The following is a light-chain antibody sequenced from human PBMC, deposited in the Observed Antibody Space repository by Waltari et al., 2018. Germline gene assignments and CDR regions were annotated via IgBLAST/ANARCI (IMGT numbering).Light chain of an antibody. V-gene: IGKV4-1*01. Sequence: IVMTQSPDSLAVSLGERATINCTSSPGVLYSSNNKNYLTWYQQKPGQPPKLLIYWASTRESGVPDRFSGSGSGTDFTLTISSLQAEDVAVYYCQQYYSTLPYTFGQGTKLEIK. J-gene: IGKJ2*01. CDR2: WAS. CDR3: QQYYSTLPYT. CDR1: PGVLYSSNNKNY.